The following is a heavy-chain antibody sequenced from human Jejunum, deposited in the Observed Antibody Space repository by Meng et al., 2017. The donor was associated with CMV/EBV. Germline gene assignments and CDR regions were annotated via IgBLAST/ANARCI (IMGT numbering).Heavy chain of an antibody. CDR1: GFSVGISH. CDR3: VVGHDSRKVAY. J-gene: IGHJ4*02. V-gene: IGHV3-53*01. CDR2: ICSGDTT. Sequence: CKVSGFSVGISHMNWVRQAPGKGLEWVSVICSGDTTHYADSVKGRFIISRDNSMNTLYLQMDSLRAEDTAVYYCVVGHDSRKVAYWGQGTRGTVSS. D-gene: IGHD2-15*01.